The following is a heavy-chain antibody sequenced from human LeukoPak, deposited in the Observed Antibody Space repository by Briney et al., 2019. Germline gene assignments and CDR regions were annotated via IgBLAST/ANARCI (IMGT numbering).Heavy chain of an antibody. Sequence: SETLSLTCAVYGGSFSGYYWSWIRQPPGKGLEWIGSIYYSGSTYYNPSLKSRVTISVDTSKNQFSLKLRSVTAADTAVYYCARDLWVTTQKEYYYMDVWGKGTTVTVSS. V-gene: IGHV4-34*01. CDR2: IYYSGST. J-gene: IGHJ6*03. CDR3: ARDLWVTTQKEYYYMDV. CDR1: GGSFSGYY. D-gene: IGHD4-17*01.